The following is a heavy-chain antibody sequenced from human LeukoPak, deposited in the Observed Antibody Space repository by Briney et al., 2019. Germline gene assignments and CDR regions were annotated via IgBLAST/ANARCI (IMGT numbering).Heavy chain of an antibody. CDR3: AKDGAYRHPSIAGATTPDY. D-gene: IGHD1-26*01. CDR2: ISYDGSNK. Sequence: PGRSLRLSCAASGFTFSTYGMHWVRQAPGRGLAWVAVISYDGSNKYYADSVKGRFTISRDNSKNTLYLQMNSLRAEDTAVYYCAKDGAYRHPSIAGATTPDYWGQGTLVTVSS. CDR1: GFTFSTYG. V-gene: IGHV3-30*18. J-gene: IGHJ4*02.